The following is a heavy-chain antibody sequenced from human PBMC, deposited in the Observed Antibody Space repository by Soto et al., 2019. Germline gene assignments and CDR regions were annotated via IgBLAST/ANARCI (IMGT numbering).Heavy chain of an antibody. V-gene: IGHV6-1*01. Sequence: HSQTLSLTCAISGDSFSSNTAAWNWIRSSPSRGLEWLGRTYYRSNWRHDYAVSVKSRITVNPDTSKNHFSLQLNSVTPDDTAVYYCARGVAGSGFDLWGQGTLVTVFS. D-gene: IGHD6-19*01. CDR3: ARGVAGSGFDL. CDR2: TYYRSNWRH. J-gene: IGHJ4*02. CDR1: GDSFSSNTAA.